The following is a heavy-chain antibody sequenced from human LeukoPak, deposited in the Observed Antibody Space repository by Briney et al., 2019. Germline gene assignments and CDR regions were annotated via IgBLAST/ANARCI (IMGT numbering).Heavy chain of an antibody. D-gene: IGHD3-22*01. CDR2: IWYDGSNK. J-gene: IGHJ3*02. Sequence: GGSLRLSCAASGFTFSSYGMHWVRQAPGKGLEWVAVIWYDGSNKYYADSVKGRFTISRDNSKNTLYLQMNSLRAEDTAVYYCAKDRGDYYDSSGYYSGGFDIWGQGTMVTVSS. CDR1: GFTFSSYG. V-gene: IGHV3-30*02. CDR3: AKDRGDYYDSSGYYSGGFDI.